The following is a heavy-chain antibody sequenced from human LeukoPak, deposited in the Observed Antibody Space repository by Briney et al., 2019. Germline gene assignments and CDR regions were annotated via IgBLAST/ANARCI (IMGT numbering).Heavy chain of an antibody. V-gene: IGHV3-23*01. CDR3: AKDWDDYGDYLPLDY. Sequence: GGSLRLSCAASGFTFSSYAMSWVRQAPGKGLEWVSAISGSGGSTYYADSVKGRFTISRDNSKNTLSLQMNSLRAEDTAIYYCAKDWDDYGDYLPLDYWGQGTLVTVSS. D-gene: IGHD4-17*01. J-gene: IGHJ4*02. CDR1: GFTFSSYA. CDR2: ISGSGGST.